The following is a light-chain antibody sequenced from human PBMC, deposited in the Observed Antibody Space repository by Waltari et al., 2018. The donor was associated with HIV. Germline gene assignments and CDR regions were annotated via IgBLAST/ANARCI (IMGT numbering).Light chain of an antibody. Sequence: QSALTQPASVSGSPGQSITIPCPGTSSDVGGYNYFSLYQQHPGKAPKLMIYDVSKRPSGVSNRFSGSKSGNTASLTISGLQAEDEADYYCCSYAGSSTYVFGTGTKVTVL. J-gene: IGLJ1*01. CDR1: SSDVGGYNY. V-gene: IGLV2-23*02. CDR3: CSYAGSSTYV. CDR2: DVS.